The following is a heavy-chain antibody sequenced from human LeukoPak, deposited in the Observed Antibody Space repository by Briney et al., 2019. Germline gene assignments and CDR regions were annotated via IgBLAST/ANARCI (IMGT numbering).Heavy chain of an antibody. CDR1: EFTVSRNY. Sequence: GGSLRLSCTASEFTVSRNYMLWVRQAPGKGLEWVSLIFSNGDTHYADSVKGRFTISRDTSKNTVSLQMNSLRVEDTAMYYCTRDLMNYWGQGTLVTVSS. V-gene: IGHV3-53*01. CDR3: TRDLMNY. J-gene: IGHJ4*02. CDR2: IFSNGDT.